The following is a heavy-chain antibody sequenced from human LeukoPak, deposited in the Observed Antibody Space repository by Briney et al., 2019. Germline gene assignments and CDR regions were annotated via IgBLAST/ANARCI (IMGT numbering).Heavy chain of an antibody. V-gene: IGHV4-59*11. J-gene: IGHJ5*02. Sequence: PSETLSLTCTVSGDSIRSHYWSWIRQPPGKGLEWIGYIYNSEITNYNPSLKSRGTISVDTSKNQLSLKLSSVTAADTAIYYCAREGDGSDYYSIGWFDPWGQGTLVTVSS. CDR2: IYNSEIT. D-gene: IGHD3-22*01. CDR1: GDSIRSHY. CDR3: AREGDGSDYYSIGWFDP.